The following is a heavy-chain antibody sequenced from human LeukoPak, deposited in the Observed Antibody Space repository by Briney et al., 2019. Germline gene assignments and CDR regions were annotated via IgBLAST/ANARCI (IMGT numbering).Heavy chain of an antibody. CDR1: GFTFRSYS. J-gene: IGHJ6*04. V-gene: IGHV3-48*01. Sequence: GRCLRLSCAASGFTFRSYSVNWVRQAPGKGLEWVSYISSSSSTIYYADSVKGRFTISRDNAKNSLYLQMNSLRAEDTAVYYCASRPSTIVWGKGTTVTVSS. D-gene: IGHD1-26*01. CDR3: ASRPSTIV. CDR2: ISSSSSTI.